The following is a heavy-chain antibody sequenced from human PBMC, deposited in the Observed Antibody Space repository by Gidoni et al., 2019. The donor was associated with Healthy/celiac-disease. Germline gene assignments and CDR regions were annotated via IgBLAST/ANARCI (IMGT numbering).Heavy chain of an antibody. D-gene: IGHD1-1*01. J-gene: IGHJ4*02. V-gene: IGHV3-30*18. CDR1: GFTFSSYG. CDR3: AKEEVAVTTYFDY. Sequence: QVQLVESGGGVVQPGRSLRLSCAASGFTFSSYGMHWVRQAPGKGLEWVAVISYDGSNKYSADSVKGRFTISRDNSKNTLYLQMNSLRAEDTAVYYCAKEEVAVTTYFDYWGQGTLVTVSS. CDR2: ISYDGSNK.